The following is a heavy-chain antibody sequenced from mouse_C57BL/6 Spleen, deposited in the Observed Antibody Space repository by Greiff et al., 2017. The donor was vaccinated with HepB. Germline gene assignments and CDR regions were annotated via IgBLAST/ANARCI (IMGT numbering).Heavy chain of an antibody. J-gene: IGHJ3*01. Sequence: EVQRVESEGGLVQPGSSMKLSCTASGFTFSDYYMAWVRQVPEKGLEWVANINYDGSSTYYLDSLKSRFIISRDNAKNILYLQMSSLKSEDTATYYCARPFYDGYWGFAYWGQGTLVTVSA. CDR3: ARPFYDGYWGFAY. D-gene: IGHD2-3*01. CDR1: GFTFSDYY. CDR2: INYDGSST. V-gene: IGHV5-16*01.